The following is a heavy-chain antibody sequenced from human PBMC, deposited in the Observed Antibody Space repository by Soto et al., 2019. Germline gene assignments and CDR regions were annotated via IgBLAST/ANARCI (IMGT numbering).Heavy chain of an antibody. V-gene: IGHV3-11*05. Sequence: QAQLVESGGGLVRPGGSLRLSCAASGFTFSAYYMTWMRQAPGKGLEWVSYITRSSDYTNYAGSVKGRFTISRDNAKNSLYLQMNSLRVEDTAVYYCVREYYYGMDVWGQGTTVTVSS. J-gene: IGHJ6*01. CDR3: VREYYYGMDV. CDR2: ITRSSDYT. CDR1: GFTFSAYY.